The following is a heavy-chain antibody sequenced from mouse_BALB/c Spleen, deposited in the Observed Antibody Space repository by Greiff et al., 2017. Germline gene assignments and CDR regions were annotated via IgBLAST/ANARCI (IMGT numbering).Heavy chain of an antibody. CDR1: GFTFSDYY. D-gene: IGHD2-1*01. J-gene: IGHJ3*01. Sequence: EVKLVESGGGLVKPGGSLKLSCAASGFTFSDYYMYWVRQTPEKRLEWVATISDGGSYTYYPDSVKGRFTISRDNAKNNLYLQMSSLKSEDTAMYYCARDMGNYFAWFAYWGQGTLVTVSA. CDR2: ISDGGSYT. CDR3: ARDMGNYFAWFAY. V-gene: IGHV5-4*02.